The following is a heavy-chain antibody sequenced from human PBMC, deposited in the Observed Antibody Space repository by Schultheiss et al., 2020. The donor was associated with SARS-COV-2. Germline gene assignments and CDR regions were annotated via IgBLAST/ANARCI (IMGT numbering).Heavy chain of an antibody. CDR2: IYHSGST. CDR3: ARDRGGGWFDP. CDR1: GFTFSDYY. Sequence: GSLRLSCAASGFTFSDYYMSWIRQAPGKGLEWIGEIYHSGSTNYNPSLKSRVTISVDKSKNQFSLNLSSVTAADTAVYYCARDRGGGWFDPWGQGTLVTVSS. J-gene: IGHJ5*02. D-gene: IGHD3-10*01. V-gene: IGHV4-34*01.